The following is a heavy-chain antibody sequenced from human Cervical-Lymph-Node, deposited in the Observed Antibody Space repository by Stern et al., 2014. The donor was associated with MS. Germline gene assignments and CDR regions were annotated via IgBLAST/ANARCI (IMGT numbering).Heavy chain of an antibody. V-gene: IGHV3-21*01. D-gene: IGHD2-2*01. J-gene: IGHJ6*02. CDR2: ISSSGSNK. CDR1: GFTSSSYG. Sequence: EVQLVESGGGLLKPGGSLRLSCAASGFTSSSYGMHWVRQAPGKGLEWVSSISSSGSNKYYADSVKGRLTIYRDNATNSLYLQKNSLRSEDTGIYYCARHCSSSSCYRYYGMDVWGQGTTVTVSS. CDR3: ARHCSSSSCYRYYGMDV.